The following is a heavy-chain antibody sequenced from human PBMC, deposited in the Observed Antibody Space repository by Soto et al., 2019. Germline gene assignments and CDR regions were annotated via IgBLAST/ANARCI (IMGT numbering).Heavy chain of an antibody. CDR1: GINYNTYA. J-gene: IGHJ4*02. V-gene: IGHV1-3*01. Sequence: QVQLVQSGAEMKKPGASVKLSCKTSGINYNTYAIHWVRQAPGQGLEWMGWINAGNGDTRYSQNFQGRVTLTRDTPASTVYMDRESLKSEDTGVYYCARAISGYVTWGQGTLVPVSS. CDR2: INAGNGDT. CDR3: ARAISGYVT. D-gene: IGHD5-12*01.